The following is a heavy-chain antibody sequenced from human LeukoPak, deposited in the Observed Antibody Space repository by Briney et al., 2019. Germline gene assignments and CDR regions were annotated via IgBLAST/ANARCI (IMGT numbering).Heavy chain of an antibody. J-gene: IGHJ4*02. D-gene: IGHD3-22*01. CDR2: IYYSGST. Sequence: SETLSLTCTVSGGSISSGGYYWSWIRQHPGKGLEWIGYIYYSGSTYYNPSPKSRVTISVDTSKNQFSLKLSSVTAADTAVYYCARTTSDYYDSSGYPSLFDYWGQGTLVTVSS. V-gene: IGHV4-31*03. CDR1: GGSISSGGYY. CDR3: ARTTSDYYDSSGYPSLFDY.